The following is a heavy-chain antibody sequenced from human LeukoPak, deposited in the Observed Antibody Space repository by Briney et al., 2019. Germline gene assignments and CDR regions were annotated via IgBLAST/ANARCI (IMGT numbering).Heavy chain of an antibody. CDR2: ISGDSKYI. CDR3: ATDSEGDPFLSMDV. D-gene: IGHD2-21*02. CDR1: GLTFSSYV. Sequence: GGSLRLSCAASGLTFSSYVMSWVRQAPGKGLEWVSAISGDSKYIYYTDSVKGRFTISRDNARNSVYLQMNSLGVEDTAVYYCATDSEGDPFLSMDVWGQGTTVTVSS. V-gene: IGHV3-21*01. J-gene: IGHJ6*02.